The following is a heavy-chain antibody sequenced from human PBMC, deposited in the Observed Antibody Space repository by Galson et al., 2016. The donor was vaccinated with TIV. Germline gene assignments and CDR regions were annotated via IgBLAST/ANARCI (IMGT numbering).Heavy chain of an antibody. D-gene: IGHD2-21*01. V-gene: IGHV2-5*02. Sequence: PALVKPTQTVTLTCTFSGFSLSSNGVGVGWIRQPPGKALEWLALIYWDDEKRYNPSLESRLSIIKDTSKNKVVLTLTNVDPVDTATYYCAHRRPLTYYFDFWGQGALVTVSS. CDR2: IYWDDEK. J-gene: IGHJ4*02. CDR3: AHRRPLTYYFDF. CDR1: GFSLSSNGVG.